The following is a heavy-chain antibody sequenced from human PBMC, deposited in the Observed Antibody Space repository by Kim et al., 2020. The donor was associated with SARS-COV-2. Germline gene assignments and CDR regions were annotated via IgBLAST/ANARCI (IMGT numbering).Heavy chain of an antibody. V-gene: IGHV4-34*01. CDR2: INHSGST. CDR1: GGSFSGYY. J-gene: IGHJ6*02. CDR3: ARLSLEGLFHYYYYGMDV. Sequence: SETLSLTCAVYGGSFSGYYWSWIRQPPGKGLEWIGEINHSGSTNYNPSLKSRVTISVDTSKNQFSLKLSSVTAADTAVYYCARLSLEGLFHYYYYGMDVWGQGTTVTVSS. D-gene: IGHD3-3*01.